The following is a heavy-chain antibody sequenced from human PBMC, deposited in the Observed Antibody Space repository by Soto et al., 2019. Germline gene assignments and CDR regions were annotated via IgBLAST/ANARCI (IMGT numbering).Heavy chain of an antibody. CDR3: TFPGIASSVKTGFDY. CDR2: ISSSDGST. J-gene: IGHJ4*02. Sequence: PGGSLRLSCAASGFLVSSSYMSWVRQAPGKGLEWVSTISSSDGSTYYGDSVKGRFTISRDNSKNALYLQVNSLRVEDTAIYYCTFPGIASSVKTGFDYWGQGTLVTVSS. D-gene: IGHD6-13*01. V-gene: IGHV3-23*01. CDR1: GFLVSSSY.